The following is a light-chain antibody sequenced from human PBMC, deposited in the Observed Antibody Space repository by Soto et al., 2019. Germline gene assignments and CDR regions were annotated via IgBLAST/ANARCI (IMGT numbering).Light chain of an antibody. Sequence: DIQMTQSPSSLSASVGDRVTITCQSSQDISNYLNWYQQKPGKAPKLLIYDASHLEKGVPSRCSGGGSGTDFTFAISRLQTADIATCYCQRLTFGGGTKVEIK. V-gene: IGKV1-33*01. J-gene: IGKJ4*01. CDR3: QRLT. CDR2: DAS. CDR1: QDISNY.